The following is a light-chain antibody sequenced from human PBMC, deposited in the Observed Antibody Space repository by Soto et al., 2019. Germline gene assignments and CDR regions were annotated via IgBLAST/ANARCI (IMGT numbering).Light chain of an antibody. CDR1: SSDVGAYIY. CDR2: DVS. Sequence: QSALTQPAFVSGSPGQSIAISCTGTSSDVGAYIYVSWYQHHPGKAPKLILYDVSARPSGVSDRFSGSKSGNTASLTISGLQPEDEADYYCSSYTSSRTEVFGTGTKVTVL. J-gene: IGLJ1*01. CDR3: SSYTSSRTEV. V-gene: IGLV2-14*03.